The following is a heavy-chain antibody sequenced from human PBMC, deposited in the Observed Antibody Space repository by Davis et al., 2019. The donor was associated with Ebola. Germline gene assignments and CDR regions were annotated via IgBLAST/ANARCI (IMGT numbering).Heavy chain of an antibody. J-gene: IGHJ4*02. CDR2: IYWDDDE. D-gene: IGHD1-1*01. CDR1: GFSLGSYGMG. Sequence: SGPTLVKPTQTPTLTCTFSGFSLGSYGMGVGWIRQPPGKALEWVALIYWDDDERYNPSLESRVTITKDTSKNQVVLTMTDMDPVDTATYYCARTARVQLWLYWGQGTLVTVSS. V-gene: IGHV2-5*02. CDR3: ARTARVQLWLY.